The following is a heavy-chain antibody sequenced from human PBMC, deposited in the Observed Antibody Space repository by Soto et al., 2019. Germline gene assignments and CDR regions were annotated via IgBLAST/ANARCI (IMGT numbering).Heavy chain of an antibody. J-gene: IGHJ6*02. D-gene: IGHD2-15*01. Sequence: PGGSLRLSCAAAGFTFSSYGTHWVRQAPGKGLEWVALISYDGSNKYYVDSVKGRFTISRDNSKNTLFLQMNSLRAGAKAVYYCAKARLRGGFLPTATPNGMDVWGQGTTVTVSS. V-gene: IGHV3-30*18. CDR2: ISYDGSNK. CDR1: GFTFSSYG. CDR3: AKARLRGGFLPTATPNGMDV.